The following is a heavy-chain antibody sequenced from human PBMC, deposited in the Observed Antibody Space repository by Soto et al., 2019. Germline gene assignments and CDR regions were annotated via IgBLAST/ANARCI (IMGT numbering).Heavy chain of an antibody. J-gene: IGHJ6*02. D-gene: IGHD6-19*01. V-gene: IGHV4-59*01. CDR2: IYYSGST. Sequence: SETLSLTCTVSGGSISSYYWSWIRQPPGKGLEWIGYIYYSGSTNYNPSLKSRVTISVDTSKNQFSLKLSSVTAADTAVYYCARDHWGAVAGRPSGSYYCYGMDVWGQGTTVTVSS. CDR3: ARDHWGAVAGRPSGSYYCYGMDV. CDR1: GGSISSYY.